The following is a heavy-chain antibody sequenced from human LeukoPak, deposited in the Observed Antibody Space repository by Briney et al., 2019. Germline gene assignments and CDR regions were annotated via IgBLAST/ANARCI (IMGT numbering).Heavy chain of an antibody. D-gene: IGHD6-13*01. CDR3: ARDNTIGAADYYFDY. CDR2: VASDGNDK. J-gene: IGHJ4*02. V-gene: IGHV3-30*04. Sequence: GGSLRLSCAASGFTFSRYAMHWVRQAPGKGLEWVAVVASDGNDKHHADSVKGRFTISRDNSKYTLYLQMNSLRADDTAVYYCARDNTIGAADYYFDYWGQGTLVTVSS. CDR1: GFTFSRYA.